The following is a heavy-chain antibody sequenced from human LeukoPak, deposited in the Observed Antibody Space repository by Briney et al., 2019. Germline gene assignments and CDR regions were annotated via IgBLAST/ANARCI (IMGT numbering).Heavy chain of an antibody. V-gene: IGHV4-34*01. CDR1: GGSFSGYY. D-gene: IGHD3-10*01. CDR3: ARAQWFSELSPRVYGMDV. J-gene: IGHJ6*02. Sequence: SETLSLTCAVYGGSFSGYYWSWIRQPPGKGLEWIGEINHSGSTNYNPSLKSRVTISVDTSKNQFSLKLSSVTAADTAVYYCARAQWFSELSPRVYGMDVWGQGTTVTVSS. CDR2: INHSGST.